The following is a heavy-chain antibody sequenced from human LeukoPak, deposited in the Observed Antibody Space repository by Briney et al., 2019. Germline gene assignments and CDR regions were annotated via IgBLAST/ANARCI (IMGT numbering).Heavy chain of an antibody. D-gene: IGHD3-22*01. V-gene: IGHV4-34*01. J-gene: IGHJ3*02. CDR2: INHSGST. Sequence: PSETLSLTCAVYGGSFSGYYWSWIRQPPGKGLEWIGEINHSGSTNYNPSLKSRVTISVDTSKNQFSLKLSSVTAADTAVYYCASYYYDSSGPDAFDIWGQGTMVTVSS. CDR3: ASYYYDSSGPDAFDI. CDR1: GGSFSGYY.